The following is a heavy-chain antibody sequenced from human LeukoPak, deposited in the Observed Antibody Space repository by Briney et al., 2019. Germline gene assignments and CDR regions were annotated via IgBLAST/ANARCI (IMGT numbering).Heavy chain of an antibody. V-gene: IGHV1-69*05. CDR2: IIPIFGTA. Sequence: SVKVSCKASGGTFSSYAISWVRQAPGQGLEWMGGIIPIFGTANYAQKFQGRVTITTDESTSTAYMELSSLRSEDTAVYYCARGPPNFYYYYYMDVWGKGTTVTVSS. CDR1: GGTFSSYA. D-gene: IGHD1-1*01. J-gene: IGHJ6*03. CDR3: ARGPPNFYYYYYMDV.